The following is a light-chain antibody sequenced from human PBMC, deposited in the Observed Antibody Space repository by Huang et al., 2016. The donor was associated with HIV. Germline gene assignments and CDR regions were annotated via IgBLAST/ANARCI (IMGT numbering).Light chain of an antibody. J-gene: IGKJ3*01. CDR3: QQFNNYPFT. V-gene: IGKV1D-13*01. CDR1: QGISIA. CDR2: DAS. Sequence: AIQLTQSPSSLSASVADRVTITCRASQGISIALAWHQQRPGKAPQILSYDASSLGSGVPARFSGSGSGTDFTLTITSLQAEDFATYYCQQFNNYPFTFGPGTKVDIK.